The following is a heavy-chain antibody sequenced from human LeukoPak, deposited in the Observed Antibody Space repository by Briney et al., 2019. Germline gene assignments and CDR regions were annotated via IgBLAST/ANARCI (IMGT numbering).Heavy chain of an antibody. CDR3: ARDWITTVRGRVLTNWFDP. Sequence: SETLSLTCTVSGGSISSSSYYWGWIRQPPGKGLEWIGSIYYSGSTYYNPSLKSRVTISVDTSKNQFSLKLSSVTAADTAVYYCARDWITTVRGRVLTNWFDPWGQGTLVTVSS. V-gene: IGHV4-39*07. D-gene: IGHD3-10*01. J-gene: IGHJ5*02. CDR1: GGSISSSSYY. CDR2: IYYSGST.